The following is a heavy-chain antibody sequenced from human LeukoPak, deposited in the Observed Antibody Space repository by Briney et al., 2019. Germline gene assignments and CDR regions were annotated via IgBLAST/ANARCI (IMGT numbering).Heavy chain of an antibody. CDR1: GGSFSGYY. V-gene: IGHV4-34*01. D-gene: IGHD6-13*01. CDR3: GRVDHLQQQLATDY. CDR2: INHSGST. Sequence: PSETLSLTCAVYGGSFSGYYWSWIRQPPGKGLEWIGEINHSGSTNYNPSLKSRVTISVDTSKNQFSLKLSSVTAADTAVYYCGRVDHLQQQLATDYWGQGTLVTVSS. J-gene: IGHJ4*02.